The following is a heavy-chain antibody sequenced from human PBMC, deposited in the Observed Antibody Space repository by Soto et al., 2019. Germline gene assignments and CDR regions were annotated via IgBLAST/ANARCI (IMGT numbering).Heavy chain of an antibody. V-gene: IGHV4-30-2*01. D-gene: IGHD5-12*01. CDR1: GGSISSGGYS. J-gene: IGHJ5*02. CDR3: ARQVGPYGYNPSNWFDP. CDR2: IYHSGST. Sequence: QLQLQESGSGLVKPSQTLSLTCAVSGGSISSGGYSWSWIRQPPGKGLEWIGYIYHSGSTYYNPSLKGRVTIPVDRSKNQFSLKLSSVTAADTAVYYCARQVGPYGYNPSNWFDPWGQGTLVTVSS.